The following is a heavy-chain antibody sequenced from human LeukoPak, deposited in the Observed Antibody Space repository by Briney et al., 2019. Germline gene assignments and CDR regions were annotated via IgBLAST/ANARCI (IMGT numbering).Heavy chain of an antibody. CDR2: ISAYNGNT. D-gene: IGHD4-17*01. CDR3: ARVRAVTMNWFDP. Sequence: ASVKVSRKASGYTFTSYGISWVRQAPGQGLEWMGWISAYNGNTNYAQKLQGRVTMTTDTSTRTAYMELRSLRSDDTAVYYCARVRAVTMNWFDPWGQGTLVTVSS. J-gene: IGHJ5*02. CDR1: GYTFTSYG. V-gene: IGHV1-18*01.